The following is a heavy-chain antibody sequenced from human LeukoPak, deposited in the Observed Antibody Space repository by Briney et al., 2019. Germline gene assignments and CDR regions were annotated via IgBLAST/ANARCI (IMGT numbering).Heavy chain of an antibody. D-gene: IGHD3-10*01. V-gene: IGHV3-9*01. CDR1: GFTFDDCA. J-gene: IGHJ3*02. CDR2: ISWNSGSI. CDR3: ARRQRMVRGGDAFDI. Sequence: PGGSLRLSCAASGFTFDDCAMHWVRQAPGKGLEWVSGISWNSGSIGYADSVRGRFTISRDNAKNSLYLQMNSLRAEDTALYYCARRQRMVRGGDAFDIWGQGTMVTVSS.